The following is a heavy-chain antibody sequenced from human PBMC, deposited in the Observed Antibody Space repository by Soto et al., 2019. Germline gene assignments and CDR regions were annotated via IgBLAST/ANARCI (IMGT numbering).Heavy chain of an antibody. D-gene: IGHD3-16*01. V-gene: IGHV1-8*02. CDR2: MNPGSGDT. Sequence: ASVKVSCKASGYPFSNYGIHWVRQAPGQRLEWMGWMNPGSGDTGYAQKFQGRVTMTRDISIATAYMELSSLRSDDTAIYYCARMATFGSLNWFDPWGQGTLVTVSS. CDR3: ARMATFGSLNWFDP. CDR1: GYPFSNYG. J-gene: IGHJ5*02.